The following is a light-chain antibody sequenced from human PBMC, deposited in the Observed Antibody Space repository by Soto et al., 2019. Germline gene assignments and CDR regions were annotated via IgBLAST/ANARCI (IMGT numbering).Light chain of an antibody. V-gene: IGKV3-20*01. CDR2: GAS. Sequence: EIVLTQSPGTLSLSPGERATLSFRASQTVIRNYLAWHQQKPGQTPRLLVYGASSRATGIPDRFSGSGSETDFTLTISRLEPEDFALYYCQQYGGSPITFGQGTRLEIK. CDR1: QTVIRNY. CDR3: QQYGGSPIT. J-gene: IGKJ5*01.